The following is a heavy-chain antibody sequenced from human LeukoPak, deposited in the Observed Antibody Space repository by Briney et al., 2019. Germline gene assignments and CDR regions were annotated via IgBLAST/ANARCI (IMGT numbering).Heavy chain of an antibody. V-gene: IGHV4-39*01. CDR2: IYYSGST. Sequence: SETLSLTCTVSGGSISNNNYYWGWIRQPPGKGLEWIGSIYYSGSTYYNPSLKSRVTISVDTSKNQFSLKLSSVTAADTAVYYCARSIPVAGIVSDYYYYGMDVWGQGTTVTVSS. J-gene: IGHJ6*02. CDR3: ARSIPVAGIVSDYYYYGMDV. CDR1: GGSISNNNYY. D-gene: IGHD6-19*01.